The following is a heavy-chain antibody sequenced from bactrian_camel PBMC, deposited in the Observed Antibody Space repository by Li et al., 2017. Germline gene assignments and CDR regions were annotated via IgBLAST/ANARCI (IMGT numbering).Heavy chain of an antibody. D-gene: IGHD6*01. J-gene: IGHJ7*01. CDR1: RYSDCNYG. V-gene: IGHV3S53*01. Sequence: VQLVESGGGLVQPGGSLRLSCTVYRYSDCNYGMSWYLQAPGKEREFVSGFDNDGSTSYADSVKGRFTSSRDNAKTTLYLQMNSLKSEDTAMYYCATYGGNPTRDYGMDYWGKGTQVTVS. CDR2: FDNDGST.